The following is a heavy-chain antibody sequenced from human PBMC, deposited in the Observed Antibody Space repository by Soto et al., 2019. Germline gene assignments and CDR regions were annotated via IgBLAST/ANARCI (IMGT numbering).Heavy chain of an antibody. Sequence: GGSLRLSCAISGFSVGSNYLSWVRQAPGKGLEWVSVHYSGGSTYYADSVQGRFTISRDKSNNTLYLQMRRVRAGDTAVYFCARHRHPRGTVGATSPLDPWGQGTQVTVSS. D-gene: IGHD1-26*01. CDR2: HYSGGST. CDR1: GFSVGSNY. CDR3: ARHRHPRGTVGATSPLDP. J-gene: IGHJ5*02. V-gene: IGHV3-53*01.